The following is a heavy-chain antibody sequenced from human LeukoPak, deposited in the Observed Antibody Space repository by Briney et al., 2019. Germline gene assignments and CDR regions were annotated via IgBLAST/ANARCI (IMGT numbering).Heavy chain of an antibody. D-gene: IGHD3-16*01. CDR2: IFSGGNT. Sequence: GGSLRLSCGASGFTVSNHHMSWVRQTPGKGLEWVSVIFSGGNTYYTDSVKGRFTISRDNSKNTLYLQVNRLRAEDTAVYYCARDGGWPGYFDIWGQGTMVTGSS. V-gene: IGHV3-53*01. CDR3: ARDGGWPGYFDI. CDR1: GFTVSNHH. J-gene: IGHJ3*02.